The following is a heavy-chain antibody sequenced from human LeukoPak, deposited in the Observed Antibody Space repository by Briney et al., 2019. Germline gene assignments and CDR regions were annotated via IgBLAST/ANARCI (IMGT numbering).Heavy chain of an antibody. Sequence: ASVKVSCKASGYTFTTYYISWVRQAPGQGLEWMGWISVDNGNTNYAQKLQGRVTMTTDTSTSTAYMELRSLRSDDTAVYYCARGLQIVVVPAATEDWFDPWGQGTLVTVSS. V-gene: IGHV1-18*01. D-gene: IGHD2-2*01. CDR2: ISVDNGNT. J-gene: IGHJ5*02. CDR3: ARGLQIVVVPAATEDWFDP. CDR1: GYTFTTYY.